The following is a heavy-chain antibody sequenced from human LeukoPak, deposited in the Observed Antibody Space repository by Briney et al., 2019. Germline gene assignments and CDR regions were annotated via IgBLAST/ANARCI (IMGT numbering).Heavy chain of an antibody. V-gene: IGHV4-39*07. CDR2: IYYSGST. CDR1: GGSISSSSYY. J-gene: IGHJ5*02. D-gene: IGHD3-22*01. CDR3: AKYNGGDSSGRNWFDP. Sequence: SETLSLTCTVSGGSISSSSYYWGWIRQPPGKGLEWIGSIYYSGSTNYNPSLKSRVTISVDTSKNQFSLKLSSVAAADTAVYYCAKYNGGDSSGRNWFDPWGQGTLVTVSS.